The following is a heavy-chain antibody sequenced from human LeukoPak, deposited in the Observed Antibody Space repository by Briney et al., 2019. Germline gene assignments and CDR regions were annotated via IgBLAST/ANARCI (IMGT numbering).Heavy chain of an antibody. CDR2: SYYSGST. CDR3: ARHGGSGSVDY. J-gene: IGHJ4*02. CDR1: GGSISSYY. V-gene: IGHV4-59*08. Sequence: PSETLSLTCTVSGGSISSYYWSWIRQPPGKGLEWIGYSYYSGSTTPHPSLKSRVTISVDTSKNQFSLRLRSVTAADTAVYYCARHGGSGSVDYWGQGTLVTVSS. D-gene: IGHD3-3*01.